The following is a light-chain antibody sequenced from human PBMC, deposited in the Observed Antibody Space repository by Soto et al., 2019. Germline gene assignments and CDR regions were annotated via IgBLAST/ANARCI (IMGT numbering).Light chain of an antibody. Sequence: DIQLTQSPSFLYASVGDRVTITCRASQGISSYLAWYQRKPGKAPKVLIYAASTLQSGVPSRFSGSGSGTEFTLTISSLQPEDFATYYCQQVNSYPLTFGPGTKVDIK. CDR2: AAS. CDR3: QQVNSYPLT. CDR1: QGISSY. J-gene: IGKJ3*01. V-gene: IGKV1-9*01.